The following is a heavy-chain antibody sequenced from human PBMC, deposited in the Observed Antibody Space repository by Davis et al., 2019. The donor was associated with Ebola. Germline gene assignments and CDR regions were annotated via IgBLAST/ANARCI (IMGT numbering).Heavy chain of an antibody. Sequence: GESLKISCAASGFTFSSYGMNWVRQAPGKGLEWVSYISSSSSTIYYADSVKGRFTISRDNAKNSLYLQMNSLRDEDTAVYYCARFYRSTVTHFDYWGQGTLVTVSS. CDR1: GFTFSSYG. CDR3: ARFYRSTVTHFDY. D-gene: IGHD4-17*01. J-gene: IGHJ4*02. CDR2: ISSSSSTI. V-gene: IGHV3-48*02.